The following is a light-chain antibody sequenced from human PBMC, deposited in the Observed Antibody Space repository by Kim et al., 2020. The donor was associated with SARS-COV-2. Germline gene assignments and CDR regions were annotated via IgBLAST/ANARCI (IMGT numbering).Light chain of an antibody. J-gene: IGLJ1*01. V-gene: IGLV3-1*01. Sequence: SVSPGQTASITCSGDKLGDKYASWYQQKPGQSPVVVIFRDNWRPSGIPERFSGSNSGNTATLTISGTQAMDEADYYCQAWDSSIYVFGTGTKVTVL. CDR2: RDN. CDR3: QAWDSSIYV. CDR1: KLGDKY.